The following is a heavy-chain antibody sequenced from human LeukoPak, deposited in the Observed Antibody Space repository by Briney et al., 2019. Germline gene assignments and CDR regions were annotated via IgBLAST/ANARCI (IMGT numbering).Heavy chain of an antibody. CDR1: GGTFSSYA. D-gene: IGHD3-3*01. V-gene: IGHV1-69*13. CDR3: ARCSDFWSGSKGYYYNMDV. Sequence: SVKVSCKASGGTFSSYAISWVRQAPGQGLEWMGGIIPIFGTANYAQKFQGRVTITADESTSTAYMELSSLRSEDTAVYYCARCSDFWSGSKGYYYNMDVWGKGTTVTVSS. CDR2: IIPIFGTA. J-gene: IGHJ6*03.